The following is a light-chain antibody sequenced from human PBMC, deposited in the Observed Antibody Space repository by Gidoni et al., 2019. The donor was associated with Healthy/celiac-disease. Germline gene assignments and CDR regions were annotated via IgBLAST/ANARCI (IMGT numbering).Light chain of an antibody. CDR3: QQYNNWPRRGIT. CDR2: GAY. Sequence: EIVLTQSPAPLSVSPGDIATLSCRASQSVSSNLAWYQQKPGQAPRLPIYGAYIRATGIRARFSGSGSGREVTLTISSLQSEDFAVYDCQQYNNWPRRGITFGPGTKVDIK. J-gene: IGKJ3*01. V-gene: IGKV3D-15*01. CDR1: QSVSSN.